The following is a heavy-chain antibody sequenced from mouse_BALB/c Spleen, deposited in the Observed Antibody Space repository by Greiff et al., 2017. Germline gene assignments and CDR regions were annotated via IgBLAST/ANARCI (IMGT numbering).Heavy chain of an antibody. CDR3: ARLLRSYYFDY. J-gene: IGHJ2*01. V-gene: IGHV1-85*01. CDR2: IFPGDGST. D-gene: IGHD1-1*01. Sequence: VKLQQSGAELVKPGASVKLSCKASGYTFTSYDINWMRQRPEQGLEWIGWIFPGDGSTKYNEKFKGKATLTTDKSSSTAYMQLSRLTSEDSAVYFCARLLRSYYFDYWGQGTTLTVSS. CDR1: GYTFTSYD.